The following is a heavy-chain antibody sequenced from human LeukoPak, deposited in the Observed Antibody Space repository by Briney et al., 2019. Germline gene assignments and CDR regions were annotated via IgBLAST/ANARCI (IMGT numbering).Heavy chain of an antibody. V-gene: IGHV5-51*01. CDR3: AIWSGYRRGLGY. D-gene: IGHD5-24*01. J-gene: IGHJ4*02. Sequence: NRGESLKISCKGSGYSFTSYWIGGVRQMPGKGLEWMGIIYPGDSDTRYSPSFQGQLPISADQSISTAYLPWSRLKASDTAMYYCAIWSGYRRGLGYWGQGTLVTVSS. CDR2: IYPGDSDT. CDR1: GYSFTSYW.